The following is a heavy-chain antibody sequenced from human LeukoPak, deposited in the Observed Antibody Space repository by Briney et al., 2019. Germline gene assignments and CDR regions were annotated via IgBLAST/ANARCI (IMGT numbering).Heavy chain of an antibody. CDR1: GFTFSGYS. CDR3: ARHYPSGSPDY. CDR2: IWSSSATI. V-gene: IGHV3-48*04. Sequence: HSGGSLRLSCAASGFTFSGYSMNWVRQAPGKGLEWISYIWSSSATICYADSVKGRFTISRDNAKNSVYLQMNSLRAEDTAVYYCARHYPSGSPDYWGQGTLVTVSS. J-gene: IGHJ4*02. D-gene: IGHD3-10*01.